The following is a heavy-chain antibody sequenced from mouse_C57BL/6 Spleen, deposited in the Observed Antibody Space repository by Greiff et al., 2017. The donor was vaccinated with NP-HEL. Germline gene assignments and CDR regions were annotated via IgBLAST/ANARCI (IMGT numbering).Heavy chain of an antibody. J-gene: IGHJ2*01. CDR2: INPSTGGT. V-gene: IGHV1-42*01. CDR3: ARSRDYYGSSLYFDY. CDR1: GYSFTGYY. D-gene: IGHD1-1*01. Sequence: VQLQQSGPELVKPGASVKISCKASGYSFTGYYMNWVKQSPEKSLEWIGEINPSTGGTTYNQKFKAKATLTVDKSSSTAYMQLKSRTSEDSAVYYCARSRDYYGSSLYFDYWGQGTTLTVSS.